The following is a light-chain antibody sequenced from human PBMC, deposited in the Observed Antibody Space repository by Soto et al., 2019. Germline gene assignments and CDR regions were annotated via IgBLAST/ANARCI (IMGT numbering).Light chain of an antibody. CDR2: GAS. J-gene: IGKJ1*01. CDR1: QSVSNNY. CDR3: QQYGSSGT. V-gene: IGKV3-20*01. Sequence: EIVLTQSPGTLSLSPGERAPLSCRASQSVSNNYLAWYQHTPCQAPSLLIYGASSRATGIPDRFSGXASETDFTLTISRLEPEDFAVYYCQQYGSSGTFGQGTKVDIK.